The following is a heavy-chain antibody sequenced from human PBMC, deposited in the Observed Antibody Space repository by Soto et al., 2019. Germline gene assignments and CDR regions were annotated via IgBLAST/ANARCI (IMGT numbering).Heavy chain of an antibody. D-gene: IGHD3-3*02. V-gene: IGHV4-4*02. CDR1: GDSTNSSHW. CDR3: AARHFWSGPWTDRRLHY. J-gene: IGHJ4*02. CDR2: ISHSGST. Sequence: SETLSLTCAVSGDSTNSSHWWNWVRQPPGKGLEWIGQISHSGSTNYNPSLTGRVTISVDKSKNHFSLKLTSVTAADTAVYYCAARHFWSGPWTDRRLHYWGQGTLVTVSS.